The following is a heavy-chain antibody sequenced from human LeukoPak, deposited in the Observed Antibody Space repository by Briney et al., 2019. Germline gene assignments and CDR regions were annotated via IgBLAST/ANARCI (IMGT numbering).Heavy chain of an antibody. D-gene: IGHD3-16*01. Sequence: SVKVSCKASGGTFSSYAISWVRQARGQGLGWRGKIIPILGIANYAQKFQGRVTITADKSTSTAYMELSSLRSEDTAVYYCARDQIRGPAVGYWGQGTLVTVSS. CDR1: GGTFSSYA. CDR2: IIPILGIA. V-gene: IGHV1-69*04. CDR3: ARDQIRGPAVGY. J-gene: IGHJ4*02.